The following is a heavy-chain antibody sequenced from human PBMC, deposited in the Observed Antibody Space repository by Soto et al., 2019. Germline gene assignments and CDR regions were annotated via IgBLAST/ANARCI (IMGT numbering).Heavy chain of an antibody. Sequence: GESLKISCAASGFTFSSYAMSWVRQAPGKGLEWVSAISGSGGSTYYADSVKGRFTISRDNSKNTLYLQMNSLRAEDTAVYYCAKDAPIVVVPAAIDWFDPWGQGTLVTVSS. D-gene: IGHD2-2*02. J-gene: IGHJ5*02. V-gene: IGHV3-23*01. CDR1: GFTFSSYA. CDR2: ISGSGGST. CDR3: AKDAPIVVVPAAIDWFDP.